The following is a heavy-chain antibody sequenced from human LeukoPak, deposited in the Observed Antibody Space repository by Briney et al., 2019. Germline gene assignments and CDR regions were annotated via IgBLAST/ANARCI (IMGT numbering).Heavy chain of an antibody. CDR3: ASTRYYDSSGYPAAPFDY. CDR2: IYYSGST. Sequence: PSETLSLTCTVSGGSISSYYWSWIRQPPGKGLEWIGYIYYSGSTNYNPSLKSRVTISVDTSKNQFSLKLSSVTAADTAVYYCASTRYYDSSGYPAAPFDYWGQGTLVTVSS. V-gene: IGHV4-59*08. D-gene: IGHD3-22*01. J-gene: IGHJ4*02. CDR1: GGSISSYY.